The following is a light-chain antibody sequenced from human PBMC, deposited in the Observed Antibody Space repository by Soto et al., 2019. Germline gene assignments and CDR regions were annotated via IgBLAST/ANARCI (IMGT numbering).Light chain of an antibody. CDR2: GAS. CDR3: QQRTNWRIT. CDR1: ENVRTF. Sequence: VFTQSPATLSLSPGERATLSCRASENVRTFVDWYQQKPGQAPRLLIYGASNRATDIPARFSGSGSGTDFTLTISSLEPEDFAVYYCQQRTNWRITFGQGTRLEIK. J-gene: IGKJ5*01. V-gene: IGKV3-11*01.